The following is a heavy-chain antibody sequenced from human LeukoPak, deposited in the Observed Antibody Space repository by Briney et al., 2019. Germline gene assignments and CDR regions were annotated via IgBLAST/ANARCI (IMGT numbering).Heavy chain of an antibody. J-gene: IGHJ4*02. V-gene: IGHV3-23*01. CDR3: ANQRGGF. Sequence: GGSLRLSCAASGFIFSSYPMSWVRQAPGKGLEWGSAISGTAENTYYADSVKGRFSISRDNSRNTVHLQMNSLRPEDTAVYYCANQRGGFWGQGTLVTVSS. CDR2: ISGTAENT. CDR1: GFIFSSYP. D-gene: IGHD3-10*01.